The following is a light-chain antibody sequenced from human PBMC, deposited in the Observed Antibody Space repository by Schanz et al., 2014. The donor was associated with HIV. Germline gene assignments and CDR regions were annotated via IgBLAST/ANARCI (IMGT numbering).Light chain of an antibody. CDR1: NSNIGARYD. CDR2: GNR. Sequence: QSVLTQPPSVSGAPGQRVTISCTGSNSNIGARYDVNWYQQLPGTAPKLLIYGNRYRPSGVPDRFSGSKSGTSASLAITGLQAEDEADYYCQSYDSSLSDSYVFGTGTKLTVL. J-gene: IGLJ1*01. CDR3: QSYDSSLSDSYV. V-gene: IGLV1-40*01.